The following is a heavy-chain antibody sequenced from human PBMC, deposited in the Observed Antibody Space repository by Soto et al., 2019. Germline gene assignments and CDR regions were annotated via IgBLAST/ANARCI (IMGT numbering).Heavy chain of an antibody. V-gene: IGHV1-18*01. Sequence: RASVKVSCKASGYTFTSYGISWVRQAPGQGLEWMGWISAYNGNTNYAQKLQGRVTMTTDTSTSTAYMELRSLRSDDTAVYYCARALKPYDSSGYYDYWGQGTLVTVSS. D-gene: IGHD3-22*01. J-gene: IGHJ4*02. CDR1: GYTFTSYG. CDR3: ARALKPYDSSGYYDY. CDR2: ISAYNGNT.